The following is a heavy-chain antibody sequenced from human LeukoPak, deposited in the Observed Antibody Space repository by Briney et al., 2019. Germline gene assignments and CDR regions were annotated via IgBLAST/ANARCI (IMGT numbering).Heavy chain of an antibody. CDR2: IYTSGST. CDR3: ARGFGDPYCRRTSCYGSAWFDP. V-gene: IGHV4-61*02. CDR1: GGSISSGSYY. D-gene: IGHD2-2*01. Sequence: SQTLSLTCTVSGGSISSGSYYWSWIRQPAGKGLEWIGRIYTSGSTNYNPSLKSRVTISVDTSKNQFSLQLSSVTAADTAVYYCARGFGDPYCRRTSCYGSAWFDPWGQGTLVTVSS. J-gene: IGHJ5*02.